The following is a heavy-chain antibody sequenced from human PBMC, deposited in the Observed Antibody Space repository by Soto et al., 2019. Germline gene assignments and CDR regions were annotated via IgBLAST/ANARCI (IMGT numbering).Heavy chain of an antibody. J-gene: IGHJ4*02. Sequence: SETLSLTSTVSGGSISSYYWSWIRQPPGKGLEWIGYIYYSGSTNYNPSLKSRVTISVDTSKNQFSLKLSSVTAADTAVYYCARETEGVPDYWGQGTLVTVSS. CDR3: ARETEGVPDY. V-gene: IGHV4-59*01. CDR1: GGSISSYY. CDR2: IYYSGST. D-gene: IGHD3-10*01.